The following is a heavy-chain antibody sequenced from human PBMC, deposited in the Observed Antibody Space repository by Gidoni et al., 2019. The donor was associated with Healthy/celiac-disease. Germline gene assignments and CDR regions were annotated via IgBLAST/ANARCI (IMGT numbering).Heavy chain of an antibody. Sequence: QVQLVQSGAEVTKPGSSVKVSCKASGGPFSSYAISWVRQAPGQGLEWMGGIIPIFGTANYAQKFQGRVTITADESTSTAYMELSSLRSEDTAVYYCARGIAVAGNRPDWFDPWGQGTLVTVSS. CDR2: IIPIFGTA. CDR1: GGPFSSYA. D-gene: IGHD6-19*01. V-gene: IGHV1-69*01. J-gene: IGHJ5*02. CDR3: ARGIAVAGNRPDWFDP.